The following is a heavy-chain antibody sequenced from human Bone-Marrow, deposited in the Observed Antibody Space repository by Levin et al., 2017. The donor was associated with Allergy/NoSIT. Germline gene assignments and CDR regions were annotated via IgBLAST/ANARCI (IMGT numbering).Heavy chain of an antibody. CDR1: GFTFSNAW. V-gene: IGHV3-15*07. CDR3: TAHRGDKGDY. D-gene: IGHD2-21*01. CDR2: IKSKTGGGTI. Sequence: KTGGSLRLSCAASGFTFSNAWMNWVRQAPGKGLEWVGRIKSKTGGGTIDYAAPVKGRFTISRDDSKNTLYLQMNSLKTEDTAVYYCTAHRGDKGDYWGQGTLVTVSS. J-gene: IGHJ4*02.